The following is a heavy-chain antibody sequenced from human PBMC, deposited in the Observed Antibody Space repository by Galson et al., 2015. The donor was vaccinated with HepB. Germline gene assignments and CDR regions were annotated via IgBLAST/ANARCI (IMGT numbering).Heavy chain of an antibody. CDR2: INNYSALT. CDR1: GYTFTNYG. Sequence: QSGAEVKKPGESLRISCKASGYTFTNYGISWVRQAPGQGLEWMGWINNYSALTNYAQKFQGGVTISTDISTSIAYMELRSLRSDDTAVYYCARETILLLSVAANDGMDVWGQGTTVTVSS. D-gene: IGHD2-2*01. J-gene: IGHJ6*02. V-gene: IGHV1-18*04. CDR3: ARETILLLSVAANDGMDV.